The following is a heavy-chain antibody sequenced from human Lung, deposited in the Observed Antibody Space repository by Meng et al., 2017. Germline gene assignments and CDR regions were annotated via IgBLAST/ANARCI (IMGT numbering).Heavy chain of an antibody. CDR3: ARGPTTMAHDFDY. CDR2: INHSGST. CDR1: GGSFSVYH. V-gene: IGHV4-34*01. Sequence: QVQRMQWGADPLKPSGPLPFTCVVSGGSFSVYHRTWLRQPPGKGLEWIGEINHSGSTNYNPSLESRATISVDTSQNNLSLKLSSVTAADSAVYYCARGPTTMAHDFDYWGQGTLVTVSS. J-gene: IGHJ4*02. D-gene: IGHD4-11*01.